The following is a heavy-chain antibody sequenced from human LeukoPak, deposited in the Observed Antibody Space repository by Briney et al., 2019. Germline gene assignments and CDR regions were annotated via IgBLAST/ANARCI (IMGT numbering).Heavy chain of an antibody. CDR3: ASQYPSYDSSGYRRNWFDP. CDR1: GGTFSSYA. Sequence: SVKVSCKASGGTFSSYAISWVRQAPGQGLEWMGGIIPIFGTANYAQKFQGRVTITADKSTSTAYMELSSLRSEDTAVYYCASQYPSYDSSGYRRNWFDPWGQGTLVTVSS. D-gene: IGHD3-22*01. V-gene: IGHV1-69*06. CDR2: IIPIFGTA. J-gene: IGHJ5*02.